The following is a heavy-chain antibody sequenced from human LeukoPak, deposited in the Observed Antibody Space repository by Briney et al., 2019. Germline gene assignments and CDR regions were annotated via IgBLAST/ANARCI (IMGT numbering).Heavy chain of an antibody. J-gene: IGHJ4*02. CDR3: ARSQWPMVSRIDY. CDR1: GGSINNIGYY. D-gene: IGHD5-18*01. V-gene: IGHV4-39*07. Sequence: PSETLSLTCTVSGGSINNIGYYWGWIRQPPGKGLEWIGNIYNSGSTSYNPSPKSRVIISIDTSENQFSLRLSSVTAADTAVYYCARSQWPMVSRIDYWGQGTLVSVSS. CDR2: IYNSGST.